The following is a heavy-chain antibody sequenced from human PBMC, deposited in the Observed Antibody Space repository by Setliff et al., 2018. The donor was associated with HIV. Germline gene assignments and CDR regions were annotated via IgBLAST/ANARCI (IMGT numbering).Heavy chain of an antibody. J-gene: IGHJ5*02. CDR1: GSSLSTSGVG. D-gene: IGHD2-21*02. CDR2: IYWNDDK. CDR3: AHSWGPRGDFNWFDP. V-gene: IGHV2-5*01. Sequence: GSGPTLVNPTQPLTLTCTFSGSSLSTSGVGVGWIRQPPGKALEWLALIYWNDDKRYSPSLKSRLTITKDTSKNQVVLTMTNMDPVDTATYYCAHSWGPRGDFNWFDPWGQGTLVTVSS.